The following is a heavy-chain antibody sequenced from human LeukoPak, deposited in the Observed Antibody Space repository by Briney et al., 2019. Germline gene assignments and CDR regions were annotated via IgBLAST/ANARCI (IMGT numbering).Heavy chain of an antibody. V-gene: IGHV3-23*01. J-gene: IGHJ4*02. Sequence: PGGSLRLSCAASGFTFSSSALSWVRQAPGKGLEWVSNISGSGSGGSTYYADSVKGRFTISRDNSKSTLYLQMNSLRAEDTAVYYCAKSGYNRFDYWGQGTLVTVSS. CDR1: GFTFSSSA. D-gene: IGHD5-24*01. CDR3: AKSGYNRFDY. CDR2: ISGSGSGGST.